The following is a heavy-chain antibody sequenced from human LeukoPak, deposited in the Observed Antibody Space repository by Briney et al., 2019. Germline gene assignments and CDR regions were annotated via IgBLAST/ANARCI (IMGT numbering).Heavy chain of an antibody. D-gene: IGHD2-2*01. V-gene: IGHV3-30*18. Sequence: GGSLRLSCAASGFTFSSYGMHWVRQAPGKGLEWVAVISYDGSNKYYADSVKGRFTISRDNSKNTLYLQMNSLRAEDTAVYYCAKGGGKPYCSSTSCYYFDYWGQGTLVTVSS. J-gene: IGHJ4*02. CDR2: ISYDGSNK. CDR3: AKGGGKPYCSSTSCYYFDY. CDR1: GFTFSSYG.